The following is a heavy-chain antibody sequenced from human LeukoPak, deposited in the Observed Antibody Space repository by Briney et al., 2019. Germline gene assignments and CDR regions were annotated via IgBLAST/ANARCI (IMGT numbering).Heavy chain of an antibody. D-gene: IGHD2-21*02. CDR2: ISSSSYI. Sequence: GGSLRLSCAASGITFSSYSMNWVRQAPGKGLEWVSSISSSSYIYYADSVKGRFTISRDNAKNSLYLQMNSLRAEDTAVYYCARVPYCGGDCYSAYFQHWGQGTLVTVSS. CDR3: ARVPYCGGDCYSAYFQH. J-gene: IGHJ1*01. V-gene: IGHV3-21*04. CDR1: GITFSSYS.